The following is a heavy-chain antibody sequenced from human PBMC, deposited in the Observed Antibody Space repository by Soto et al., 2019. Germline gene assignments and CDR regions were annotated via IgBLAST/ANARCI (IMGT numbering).Heavy chain of an antibody. D-gene: IGHD3-10*01. CDR3: ARTMVRGATHDY. CDR2: IYHSGST. V-gene: IGHV4-4*02. CDR1: SGSISSSNW. Sequence: PSETLSLTCAVSSGSISSSNWWSWVRQPPGKGLEWIGEIYHSGSTNYNPSLKSRVTISVDRSKNQFSLKLSSVTAADTAVYYCARTMVRGATHDYWGQGTLVTVSS. J-gene: IGHJ4*02.